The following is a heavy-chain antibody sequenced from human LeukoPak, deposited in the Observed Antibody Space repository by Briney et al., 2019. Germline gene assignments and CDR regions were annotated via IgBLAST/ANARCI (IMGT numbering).Heavy chain of an antibody. J-gene: IGHJ4*02. Sequence: GGSLRLSCAASGFTFSSYWMSWVRQAPGKGLEWVANIKQDGSEKYYVDSVKGRFTISRDNAKNSLYLQMNSLRAEDTAVYYCAKVAAVVPYYFDYWGQGTLVTVSS. CDR1: GFTFSSYW. V-gene: IGHV3-7*03. D-gene: IGHD2-15*01. CDR2: IKQDGSEK. CDR3: AKVAAVVPYYFDY.